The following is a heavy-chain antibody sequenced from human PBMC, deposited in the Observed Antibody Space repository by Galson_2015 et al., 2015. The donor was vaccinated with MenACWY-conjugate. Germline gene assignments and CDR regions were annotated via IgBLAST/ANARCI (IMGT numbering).Heavy chain of an antibody. CDR2: ISCSGST. J-gene: IGHJ6*02. CDR3: ARDNTATVIDYGTDV. D-gene: IGHD3-16*02. CDR1: GDSISGYF. Sequence: SETLSLTCTVSGDSISGYFWSWIRQPPGKGLEWIGYISCSGSTKYNPSLKSRVTISVDTSRNQFSLRLTSVTAADTALYYCARDNTATVIDYGTDVWGQGTTVTVSS. V-gene: IGHV4-59*01.